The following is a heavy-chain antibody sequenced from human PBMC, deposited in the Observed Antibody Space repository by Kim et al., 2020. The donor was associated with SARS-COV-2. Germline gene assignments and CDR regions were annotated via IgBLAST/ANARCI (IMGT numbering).Heavy chain of an antibody. Sequence: QKLQGKVTMTTDTSTSTAYMELRSLRSDDTAVYYCASSLSGYYPYYFDYWGQGTLVTVSS. CDR3: ASSLSGYYPYYFDY. D-gene: IGHD3-22*01. V-gene: IGHV1-18*01. J-gene: IGHJ4*02.